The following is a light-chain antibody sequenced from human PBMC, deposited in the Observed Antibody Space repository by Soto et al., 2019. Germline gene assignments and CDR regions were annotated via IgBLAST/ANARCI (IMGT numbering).Light chain of an antibody. Sequence: EIVLTQSPATLSLSPGERATLSCRASQSVSSYLAWYQQKPGQAPRLLSYDASNRATGIPARFSGSGSGTDVTLTISSLEPEDLAVYYCQQRSNWTLYTFGQGTKLEIK. V-gene: IGKV3-11*01. CDR3: QQRSNWTLYT. CDR1: QSVSSY. CDR2: DAS. J-gene: IGKJ2*01.